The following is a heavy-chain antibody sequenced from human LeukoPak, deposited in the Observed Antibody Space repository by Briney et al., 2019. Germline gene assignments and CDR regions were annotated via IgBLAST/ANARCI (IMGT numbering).Heavy chain of an antibody. CDR2: INPGGGGT. V-gene: IGHV1-46*01. Sequence: GPSVTVSCKASGYTFTSYYMHWVRQAPGQGLEWMGIINPGGGGTSYAQKFQGRVTMTRDTSTSTLYMELSSLTSEDTAVYYCARDRLAASWYAFDYWGQGTLVTVSS. D-gene: IGHD6-13*01. CDR3: ARDRLAASWYAFDY. CDR1: GYTFTSYY. J-gene: IGHJ4*02.